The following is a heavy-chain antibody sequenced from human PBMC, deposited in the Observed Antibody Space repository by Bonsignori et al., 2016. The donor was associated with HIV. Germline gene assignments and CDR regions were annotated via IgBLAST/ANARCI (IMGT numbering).Heavy chain of an antibody. J-gene: IGHJ4*02. CDR1: GGSIRSGDYY. CDR3: ARGPWFGELLWIQSGRLDY. D-gene: IGHD3-10*01. CDR2: TYDSGLT. V-gene: IGHV4-30-4*01. Sequence: SETLSLTCIVTGGSIRSGDYYWSWIRQPPGKGLEWIGYTYDSGLTNYNPSLRSRVSISLDTSKTQCSLNLNSLTAADTALYYCARGPWFGELLWIQSGRLDYWGPGVLVTVSS.